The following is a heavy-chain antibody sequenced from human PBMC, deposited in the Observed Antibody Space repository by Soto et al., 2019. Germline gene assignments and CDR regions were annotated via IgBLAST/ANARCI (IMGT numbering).Heavy chain of an antibody. J-gene: IGHJ3*02. V-gene: IGHV5-51*01. Sequence: PGEAMKISCKGFGYSFTSYWIGWVRQMPGKGLEWMGIIYPGDSDTRYSPSFQGQVTISADKSISTAYLQWSSLKASDTAMYYCARWVFIGYGSASDSLDISCKAPLVTL. CDR3: ARWVFIGYGSASDSLDI. CDR2: IYPGDSDT. CDR1: GYSFTSYW. D-gene: IGHD3-10*01.